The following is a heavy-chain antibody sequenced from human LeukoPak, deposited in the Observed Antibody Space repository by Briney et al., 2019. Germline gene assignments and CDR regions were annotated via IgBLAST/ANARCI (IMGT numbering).Heavy chain of an antibody. Sequence: ASVTVTCKGSGYTFTGYYLHWVRQAPGQGLEWVGWINPNSGGTNYEQKFQGRVTMTRDTSISTAYMELSRLRSDDTAVYYCGRGYRITMIVVVYGYLDYWGQGTLVTVSS. CDR1: GYTFTGYY. V-gene: IGHV1-2*02. CDR3: GRGYRITMIVVVYGYLDY. D-gene: IGHD3-22*01. J-gene: IGHJ4*02. CDR2: INPNSGGT.